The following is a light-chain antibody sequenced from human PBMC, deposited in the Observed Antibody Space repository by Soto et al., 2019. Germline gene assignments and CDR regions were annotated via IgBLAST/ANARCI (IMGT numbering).Light chain of an antibody. Sequence: QSVLTQPPSASGSPGQSVTISCTGTRNDIGAYEFVSWYQHHPGKAPKLIIYEVVQRPSGVPDRFSGSKSGNTASLTVSGLQAADEADYYCKSYAGSNNYVLGHGTKVT. CDR2: EVV. CDR3: KSYAGSNNYV. V-gene: IGLV2-8*01. J-gene: IGLJ1*01. CDR1: RNDIGAYEF.